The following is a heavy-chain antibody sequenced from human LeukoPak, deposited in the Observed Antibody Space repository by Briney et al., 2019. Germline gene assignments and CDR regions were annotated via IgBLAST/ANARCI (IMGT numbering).Heavy chain of an antibody. CDR1: GGSISSSNYY. Sequence: TSETLSLTCTVSGGSISSSNYYWGWIRQPPGKGLEWIGSIYYSGNTYYNPSLKSRVTISVDTSKNQFSLKLTSVTAADTAVYYCAHFKGGSFDFWGQGTMVTISS. CDR2: IYYSGNT. CDR3: AHFKGGSFDF. V-gene: IGHV4-39*01. J-gene: IGHJ3*01. D-gene: IGHD1-26*01.